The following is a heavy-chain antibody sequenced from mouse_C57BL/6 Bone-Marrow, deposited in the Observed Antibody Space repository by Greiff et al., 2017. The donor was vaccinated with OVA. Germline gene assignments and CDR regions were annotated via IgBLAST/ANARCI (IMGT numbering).Heavy chain of an antibody. J-gene: IGHJ3*01. CDR2: ISSGGSYT. CDR1: GFTFSSYG. Sequence: EVKLLESGGDLVKPGGSLKLSCAASGFTFSSYGMSWVRQTPDKRLEWVATISSGGSYTYYPDSVKGRFTISRDNAKNTLYLQLSSLKSGDTAMDYCANYYGSSWAYWGQGTLVTVSA. D-gene: IGHD1-1*01. V-gene: IGHV5-6*01. CDR3: ANYYGSSWAY.